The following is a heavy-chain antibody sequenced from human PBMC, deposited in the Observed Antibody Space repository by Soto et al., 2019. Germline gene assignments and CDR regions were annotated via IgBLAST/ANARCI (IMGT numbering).Heavy chain of an antibody. J-gene: IGHJ4*02. CDR2: INSDGSST. V-gene: IGHV3-74*01. CDR3: ARVYCSGGGCYHLDS. D-gene: IGHD2-15*01. CDR1: GFTFSSYW. Sequence: EVQLVESGGGLVQPGGSLRLSCAASGFTFSSYWMHWVRQAPGKGLVWVSRINSDGSSTSYADSVKGRFTISRDNAKNTLYLQMNSLRAEDTAVYYCARVYCSGGGCYHLDSWGQGTLVTVSS.